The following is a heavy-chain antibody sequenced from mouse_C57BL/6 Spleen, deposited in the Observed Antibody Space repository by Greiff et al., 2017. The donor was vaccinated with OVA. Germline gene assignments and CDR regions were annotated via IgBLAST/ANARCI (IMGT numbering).Heavy chain of an antibody. CDR1: GYSFTGYY. J-gene: IGHJ2*01. D-gene: IGHD4-1*01. CDR2: INPSTGGT. V-gene: IGHV1-42*01. CDR3: ARASLGPGGFDY. Sequence: VQLQQSGPELVKPGASVKISCKASGYSFTGYYMNWVKQSPEKSLEWIGEINPSTGGTTYNQKFKAKATLTVDKSSSTAYMQLKSLTSEDSAVYYCARASLGPGGFDYWGQGTTLTVSS.